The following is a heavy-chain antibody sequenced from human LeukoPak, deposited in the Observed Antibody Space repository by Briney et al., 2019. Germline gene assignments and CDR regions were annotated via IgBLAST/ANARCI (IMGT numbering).Heavy chain of an antibody. CDR1: GFTFSSYE. V-gene: IGHV3-48*03. CDR2: ISSSGNTI. D-gene: IGHD3-3*01. J-gene: IGHJ5*02. Sequence: PGGSLRLSCAASGFTFSSYEMNWVRQAPGKGLEWVSYISSSGNTIYYADSVKGRFTISRDNAKNSLYLQMNSLRAEDTAAYYCAKPHDVLRFLEWIPGGWFDPWGQGTLVTVSS. CDR3: AKPHDVLRFLEWIPGGWFDP.